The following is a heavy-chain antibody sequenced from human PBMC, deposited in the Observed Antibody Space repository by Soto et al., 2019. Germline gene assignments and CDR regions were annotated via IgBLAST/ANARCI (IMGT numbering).Heavy chain of an antibody. J-gene: IGHJ6*02. CDR2: INHSGST. CDR1: GGSFSGYY. D-gene: IGHD5-18*01. Sequence: PSETLSLTCAVYGGSFSGYYWSWIRQPPGKGLEWIGEINHSGSTNYNPSLKSRVTISVDTSKNQFSLKLSSVTAADTAVYYCARGKLGGYSYGRYYYYGMDVWGQGTMVTVSS. V-gene: IGHV4-34*01. CDR3: ARGKLGGYSYGRYYYYGMDV.